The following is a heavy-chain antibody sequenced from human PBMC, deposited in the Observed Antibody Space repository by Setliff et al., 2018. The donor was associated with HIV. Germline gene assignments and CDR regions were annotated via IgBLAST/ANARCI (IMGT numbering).Heavy chain of an antibody. V-gene: IGHV4-38-2*01. J-gene: IGHJ4*02. CDR1: GYSISSGYY. Sequence: SETLSLTCAGSGYSISSGYYWGWIRQTPGKGLEWIGSIYHSGTTYYNPSLRSRVTTSVDTSKNQFSLKLSSVAAADTAVYYCARQGDGYNLYHVYYFDYWGQGTLVTVSS. D-gene: IGHD5-12*01. CDR3: ARQGDGYNLYHVYYFDY. CDR2: IYHSGTT.